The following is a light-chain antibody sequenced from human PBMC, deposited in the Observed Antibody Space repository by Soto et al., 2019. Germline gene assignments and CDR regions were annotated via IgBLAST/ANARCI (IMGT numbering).Light chain of an antibody. CDR1: QSISSW. V-gene: IGKV1-5*01. CDR3: QQYENYWT. J-gene: IGKJ1*01. CDR2: DAS. Sequence: DIQMTQSPSTLSATAGDRVTITCRASQSISSWLAWYQHKPGKAPKLLIYDASNLDSGVPSRFSGSGSATEFSLTISNLQPDDCATYYCQQYENYWTLGQGTKVDIK.